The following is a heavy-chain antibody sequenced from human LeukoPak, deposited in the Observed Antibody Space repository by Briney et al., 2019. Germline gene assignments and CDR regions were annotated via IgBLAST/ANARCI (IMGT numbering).Heavy chain of an antibody. CDR1: GYSFATYW. V-gene: IGHV5-51*01. CDR3: ARRVSSSGFDASDV. CDR2: NYPGDSDT. J-gene: IGHJ3*01. D-gene: IGHD5-12*01. Sequence: GESLKISCKASGYSFATYWSGWVRQLPGKGLQWMGINYPGDSDTTYSPSFQGQVTMSADKSISNAYLQWSSLKASDTAMYYCARRVSSSGFDASDVWGQGTMVIVSS.